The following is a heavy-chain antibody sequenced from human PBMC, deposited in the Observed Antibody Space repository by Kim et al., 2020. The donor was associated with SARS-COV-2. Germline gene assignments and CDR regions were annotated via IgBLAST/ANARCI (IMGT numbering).Heavy chain of an antibody. V-gene: IGHV5-10-1*01. D-gene: IGHD3-10*01. CDR2: IDPSDSST. CDR3: ARRRGDGYNNWFDP. J-gene: IGHJ5*02. CDR1: GYSFTSHW. Sequence: GESLKISCKGSGYSFTSHWITWVRQMPGEGLEWLGTIDPSDSSTHYSPSLQGHGTISVDKSISTAFLQWSSLKASDTAIYYCARRRGDGYNNWFDPWGQGTLVSVSS.